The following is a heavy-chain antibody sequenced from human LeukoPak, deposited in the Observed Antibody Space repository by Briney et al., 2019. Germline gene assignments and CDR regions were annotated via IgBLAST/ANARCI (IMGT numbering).Heavy chain of an antibody. V-gene: IGHV4-31*03. CDR1: GGSISSGGYY. Sequence: SETLSLTCTVSGGSISSGGYYWSWIRQHPGKGLEWIGYIYYSGSTYYNPSLKSRVTISVDTSKNQFSLKLSFVTAADTAVYYCARGEHASEVDYWGQGTLVTVSS. CDR3: ARGEHASEVDY. CDR2: IYYSGST. J-gene: IGHJ4*02.